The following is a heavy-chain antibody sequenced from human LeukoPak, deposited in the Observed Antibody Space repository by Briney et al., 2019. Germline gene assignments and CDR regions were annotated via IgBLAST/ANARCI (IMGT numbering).Heavy chain of an antibody. V-gene: IGHV3-7*01. Sequence: GGSLRLSCSASGFTFSTYWMSWVRQAPGKGLEWVANINQDGSEKYSVDSVKGRFTISRDNAKSSLYLQMNSLRADDTAVYYCARDRALYDSRRGYYYTEDDYWGQGTLVTVSS. CDR1: GFTFSTYW. CDR3: ARDRALYDSRRGYYYTEDDY. J-gene: IGHJ4*02. CDR2: INQDGSEK. D-gene: IGHD3-22*01.